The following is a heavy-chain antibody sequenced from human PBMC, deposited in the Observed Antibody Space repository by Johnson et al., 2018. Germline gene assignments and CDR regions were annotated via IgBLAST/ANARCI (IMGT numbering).Heavy chain of an antibody. CDR2: IKNDGSST. CDR1: GFTFSIYW. J-gene: IGHJ4*02. Sequence: VQLQESGGGLVQPGGSLRLSCAASGFTFSIYWMYWVRQAPGKGLVWVARIKNDGSSTGYADSVKGRFTISRDNARNTLYLQMNPPRAEDTAVYYWASELSLGYWGRGTLVTVSS. V-gene: IGHV3-74*01. CDR3: ASELSLGY.